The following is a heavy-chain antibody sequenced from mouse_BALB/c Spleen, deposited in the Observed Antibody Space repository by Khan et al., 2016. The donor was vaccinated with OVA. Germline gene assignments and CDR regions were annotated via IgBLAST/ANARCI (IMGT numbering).Heavy chain of an antibody. CDR1: GFSLTSYG. CDR3: ARNYDYDEGLAY. D-gene: IGHD2-4*01. V-gene: IGHV2-2*02. CDR2: IWSGGIT. J-gene: IGHJ3*01. Sequence: QMQLEESGPGLVQPSQSLSITCTVSGFSLTSYGVHWVRQSPGKGLEWLGMIWSGGITDYNAAFISRLTINKDNSKSQVFFKMNSLQTNDRAIYYCARNYDYDEGLAYWGQGTLVTVSA.